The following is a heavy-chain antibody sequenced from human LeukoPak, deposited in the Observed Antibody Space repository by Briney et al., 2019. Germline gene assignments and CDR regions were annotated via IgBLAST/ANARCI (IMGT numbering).Heavy chain of an antibody. Sequence: ASVKVSCKASGGTFSSYAISWVRQAPGQGLEWMGRIIPILGIANYAQKFQGRVTITADKSTSTAYMELSSLRSEDTAVYYCARDRYYDSSGYSRNHFDYWGQGTLVTVSS. J-gene: IGHJ4*02. D-gene: IGHD3-22*01. CDR3: ARDRYYDSSGYSRNHFDY. CDR1: GGTFSSYA. CDR2: IIPILGIA. V-gene: IGHV1-69*04.